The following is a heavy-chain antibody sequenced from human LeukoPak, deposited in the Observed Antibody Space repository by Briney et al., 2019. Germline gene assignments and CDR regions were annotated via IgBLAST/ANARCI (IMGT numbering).Heavy chain of an antibody. CDR1: GGSVSSGSYY. V-gene: IGHV4-39*07. CDR2: INHSGST. Sequence: SETLSLTCTVSGGSVSSGSYYWSWIRQPPGKGLEWIGEINHSGSTNYNPSLKSRVTISVDTSKNQFSLKLSSVTAADTAVYYCARAGTSGWYRYWGQGTLVTVSS. J-gene: IGHJ4*02. CDR3: ARAGTSGWYRY. D-gene: IGHD6-19*01.